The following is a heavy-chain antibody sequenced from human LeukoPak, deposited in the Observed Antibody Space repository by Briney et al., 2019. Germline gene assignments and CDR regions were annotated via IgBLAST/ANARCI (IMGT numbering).Heavy chain of an antibody. V-gene: IGHV3-23*01. CDR1: GFTFSSYE. Sequence: GGSLRLSCAASGFTFSSYEMNWVRQAPGKGLEWVSGISPSGDITYYADSVKGRFTISRDNSKNTLYLEVIRLTPEDSAVYYCAKDDAWLRFGEWSQGTLVTVSS. CDR3: AKDDAWLRFGE. D-gene: IGHD5-12*01. J-gene: IGHJ4*02. CDR2: ISPSGDIT.